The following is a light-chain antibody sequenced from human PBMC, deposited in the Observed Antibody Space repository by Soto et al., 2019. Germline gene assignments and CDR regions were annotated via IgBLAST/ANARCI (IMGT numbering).Light chain of an antibody. CDR2: EVS. V-gene: IGLV2-14*01. J-gene: IGLJ1*01. Sequence: QSALTQPASVSGSPGQSITISCTGTRNDVGDYKYVSWYQQHPGKAPKLILYEVSNRPSGVSSRFSGSKSGNTASLTISGLQAEDEAEYYCSSYTNINTRACVFGTGTKLTVL. CDR1: RNDVGDYKY. CDR3: SSYTNINTRACV.